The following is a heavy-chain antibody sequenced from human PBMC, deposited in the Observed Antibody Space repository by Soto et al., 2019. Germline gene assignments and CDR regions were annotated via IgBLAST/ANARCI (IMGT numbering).Heavy chain of an antibody. J-gene: IGHJ5*02. CDR2: IIPILGIA. Sequence: QVQLVQSGAEVKKPGSSVKVSCKASGGTFSSYTISWVRQAPGQGLEWMGRIIPILGIANSAQKFQGRVTITADKSTSTAYMELSSLRSEDTAVYYCAREVEGSGNWFDPWGQGTLVTVSS. D-gene: IGHD3-10*01. CDR1: GGTFSSYT. CDR3: AREVEGSGNWFDP. V-gene: IGHV1-69*08.